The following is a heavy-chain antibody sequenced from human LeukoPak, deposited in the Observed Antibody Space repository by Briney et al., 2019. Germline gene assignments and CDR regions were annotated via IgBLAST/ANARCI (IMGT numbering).Heavy chain of an antibody. J-gene: IGHJ3*02. D-gene: IGHD6-19*01. Sequence: KPSETLSLTCAVYGGSFSGYYWSWISQPPGEGLEWIGEIIHSGSTNYNPSLKSRVTIPGDPSKNQFSLKLSSVTAADTAVYSCARSAYSKAWYGGDMWGDGTMVTVSS. CDR3: ARSAYSKAWYGGDM. V-gene: IGHV4-34*12. CDR2: IIHSGST. CDR1: GGSFSGYY.